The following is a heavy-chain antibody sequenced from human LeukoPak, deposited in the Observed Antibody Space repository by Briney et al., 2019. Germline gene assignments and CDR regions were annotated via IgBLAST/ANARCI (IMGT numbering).Heavy chain of an antibody. V-gene: IGHV3-48*03. J-gene: IGHJ4*02. Sequence: GESLKISCAASGFTFSSYEMNWVRQAPGKGLEWVSYISSSGSTIYYADSVKGRFTISRDNAKNSLYLQMNSLRAEDTAVYYCAIGYDYGDYEGLDYWGQGTLVTVSS. CDR1: GFTFSSYE. CDR3: AIGYDYGDYEGLDY. CDR2: ISSSGSTI. D-gene: IGHD4-17*01.